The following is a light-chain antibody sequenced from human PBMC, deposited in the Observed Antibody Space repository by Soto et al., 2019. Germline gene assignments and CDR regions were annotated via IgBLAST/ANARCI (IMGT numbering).Light chain of an antibody. J-gene: IGKJ1*01. CDR1: QSVSSSS. CDR2: GAA. Sequence: IVFTHARRKGPLSPCGKAALSCRASQSVSSSSSAWYQQPPGPAPRLLIYGAATTATGLPDRFSGSGSGTDFTLTISRLEPEDFAVYCCQQYGSSPWTFGQGTKVDIK. V-gene: IGKV3-20*01. CDR3: QQYGSSPWT.